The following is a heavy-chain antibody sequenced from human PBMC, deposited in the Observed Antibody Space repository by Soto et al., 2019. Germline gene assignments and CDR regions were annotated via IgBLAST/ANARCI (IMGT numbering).Heavy chain of an antibody. J-gene: IGHJ3*01. Sequence: QLHLQESGPGLVKPSETLSLSCIVSGGSISRSPYSWAWLRQPPGQGLAWIGTIFYSGNIYYSASLQSRGSISVDTSKEQFSLKVRSVTAADTAVYYCARHAAARRADVVAFQVWGQGTPVTVSS. D-gene: IGHD5-18*01. CDR1: GGSISRSPYS. CDR3: ARHAAARRADVVAFQV. V-gene: IGHV4-39*01. CDR2: IFYSGNI.